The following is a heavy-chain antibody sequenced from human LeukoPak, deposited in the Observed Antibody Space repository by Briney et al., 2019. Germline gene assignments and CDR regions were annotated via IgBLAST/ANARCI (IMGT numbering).Heavy chain of an antibody. CDR2: IIPIFGTA. CDR3: AREDCTNGVCYNWFDP. V-gene: IGHV1-69*05. D-gene: IGHD2-8*01. Sequence: SVKVSCKASGGTFSSYAISWVRQAPGQGLEWMGGIIPIFGTANYAQKLQGRVTMTTDTSTSTAYMELRSLRSDDTAVYYCAREDCTNGVCYNWFDPWGQGTLVTVSS. CDR1: GGTFSSYA. J-gene: IGHJ5*02.